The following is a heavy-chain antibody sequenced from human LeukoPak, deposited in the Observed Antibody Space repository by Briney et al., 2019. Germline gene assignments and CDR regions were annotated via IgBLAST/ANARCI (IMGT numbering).Heavy chain of an antibody. Sequence: GGSLRLSCAASGFTFDDYGMSWVRQAPGKGLEWVSGINWNGGSTGYADSVKGRFTISRDNAKNSLYLQMNSLRADDTAVYYCARGPVAGSFDYWGQGTLVTVSS. D-gene: IGHD6-19*01. J-gene: IGHJ4*02. V-gene: IGHV3-20*04. CDR3: ARGPVAGSFDY. CDR2: INWNGGST. CDR1: GFTFDDYG.